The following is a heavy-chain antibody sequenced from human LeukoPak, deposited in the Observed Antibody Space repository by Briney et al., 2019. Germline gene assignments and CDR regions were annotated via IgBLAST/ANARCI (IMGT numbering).Heavy chain of an antibody. CDR2: IIPIFGTA. Sequence: GSSVKVSCKASGGTFSSYAISWVRQAPGQGLEWMGGIIPIFGTANYAQKFQGRVTITADESTSTAYMELSSLRSDDTAVYYCASFGYSYGYYPTFDYWGQGTLVTVSS. J-gene: IGHJ4*02. D-gene: IGHD5-18*01. CDR1: GGTFSSYA. V-gene: IGHV1-69*01. CDR3: ASFGYSYGYYPTFDY.